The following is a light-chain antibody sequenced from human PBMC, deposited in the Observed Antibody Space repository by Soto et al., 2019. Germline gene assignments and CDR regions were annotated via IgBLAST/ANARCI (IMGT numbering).Light chain of an antibody. CDR2: GNR. CDR1: NSNLGAGYD. Sequence: QSVLTQPPSVSGAPGQRVTISCTGNNSNLGAGYDVHWYQQLPGAAPKLVIFGNRNRPSGVPERFSGSKSGNTASLTVSGLQAEDEADYYCSSYAGSNSVVFGGGTKVTVL. V-gene: IGLV1-40*01. J-gene: IGLJ2*01. CDR3: SSYAGSNSVV.